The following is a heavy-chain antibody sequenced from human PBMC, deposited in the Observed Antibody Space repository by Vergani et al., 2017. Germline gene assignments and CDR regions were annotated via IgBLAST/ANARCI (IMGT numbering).Heavy chain of an antibody. D-gene: IGHD6-19*01. CDR1: GGTFSSYA. Sequence: QVQLVQSGAEVKKPGSSVKVSCKASGGTFSSYAISWVRQAPGQGLEWMGGIIPCFGTANYAQKFQGRVTITADESTSTSSMELSSLRSEDTAVYYCARDKRAVLSPYSCGWYSWFDPWGQGNLVTVSS. V-gene: IGHV1-69*12. CDR3: ARDKRAVLSPYSCGWYSWFDP. CDR2: IIPCFGTA. J-gene: IGHJ5*02.